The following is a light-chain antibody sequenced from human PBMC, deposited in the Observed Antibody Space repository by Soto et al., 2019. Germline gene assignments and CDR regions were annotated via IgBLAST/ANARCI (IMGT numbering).Light chain of an antibody. J-gene: IGLJ1*01. CDR2: DVS. V-gene: IGLV2-14*03. CDR1: SSDVGAYNY. CDR3: SSYTSSSTYV. Sequence: QSVLTQPASVSGSPGQSITISCTGTSSDVGAYNYVSWYQQHPGKAPKLMIYDVSNRPSGVFDRFSGSKSGNTASLTISGLQAEDEADYYCSSYTSSSTYVFGTGTKLTVL.